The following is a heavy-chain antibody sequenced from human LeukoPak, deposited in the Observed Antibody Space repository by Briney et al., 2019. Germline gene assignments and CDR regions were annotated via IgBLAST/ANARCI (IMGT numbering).Heavy chain of an antibody. D-gene: IGHD3-16*01. J-gene: IGHJ3*02. V-gene: IGHV4-34*01. Sequence: SETLSLTCAVYGGSISGYYWSWIRQPPGKGLEWIGEINHSGSTNYNPSLKSRVTISVDTSKNQFSLKLSSVTAADTAVYYCAREAGLVDSTDAFDIRGQGTMVTVSS. CDR1: GGSISGYY. CDR3: AREAGLVDSTDAFDI. CDR2: INHSGST.